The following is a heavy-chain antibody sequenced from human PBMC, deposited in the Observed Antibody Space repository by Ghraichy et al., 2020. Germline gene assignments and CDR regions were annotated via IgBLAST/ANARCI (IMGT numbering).Heavy chain of an antibody. CDR2: INHSGST. V-gene: IGHV4-34*01. D-gene: IGHD2-2*01. CDR1: GGSFSGYY. CDR3: ARGRVSDIVVVPAASPIFDY. J-gene: IGHJ4*02. Sequence: TLSLTCAVYGGSFSGYYWSWIRQPPGKGLEWIGEINHSGSTNYNPSLKSRVTISVDTSKNQFSLKLSSVTAADTAVYYCARGRVSDIVVVPAASPIFDYWGQGTLVTVSS.